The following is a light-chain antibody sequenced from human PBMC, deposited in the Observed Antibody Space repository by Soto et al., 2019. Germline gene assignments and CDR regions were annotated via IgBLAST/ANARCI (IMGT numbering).Light chain of an antibody. Sequence: EIVLTQSPATLSLSPGDRATLCSGASQSVRSSYVAWYQQKAGLAPRLLIYDGFSRASGIPDRFSGSGSGTDFTLTIGRLEPEDFALYYCQQYDNSAPLSFGGGTKV. V-gene: IGKV3D-20*01. CDR3: QQYDNSAPLS. CDR1: QSVRSSY. J-gene: IGKJ4*01. CDR2: DGF.